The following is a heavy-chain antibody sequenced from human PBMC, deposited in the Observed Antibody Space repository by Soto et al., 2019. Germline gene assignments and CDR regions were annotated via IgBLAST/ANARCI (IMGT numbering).Heavy chain of an antibody. J-gene: IGHJ6*02. D-gene: IGHD5-18*01. Sequence: QVQLVQSGAEMRKPGSSLRVSCKASGGTFSDYAFSWVRQAPGQGLEWMGGIVPRFGSPNYAQKFGGRVTITADTSSSTVYMALSSLRFDATAVYFCARDWIQLRLGKYSFNGMDVWGQGTTMIVSS. CDR1: GGTFSDYA. CDR2: IVPRFGSP. CDR3: ARDWIQLRLGKYSFNGMDV. V-gene: IGHV1-69*06.